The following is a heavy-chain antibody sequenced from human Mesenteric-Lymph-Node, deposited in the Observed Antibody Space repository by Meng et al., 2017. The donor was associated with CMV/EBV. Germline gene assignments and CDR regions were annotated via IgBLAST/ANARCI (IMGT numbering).Heavy chain of an antibody. V-gene: IGHV4-39*07. CDR3: ARDWSPQGYYYYYGMDV. CDR1: RGSISSGGYY. Sequence: SETLSLTCTVSRGSISSGGYYWSWIRQHPGKGLEWIGSIYHSGSTYYNPSLKSRVTISVDTSKNQFSLKLSSVTAADTAVYYCARDWSPQGYYYYYGMDVWGQGTTVTVSS. J-gene: IGHJ6*02. CDR2: IYHSGST.